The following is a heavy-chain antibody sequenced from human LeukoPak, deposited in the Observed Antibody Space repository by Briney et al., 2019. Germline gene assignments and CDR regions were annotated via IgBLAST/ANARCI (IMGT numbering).Heavy chain of an antibody. J-gene: IGHJ3*02. D-gene: IGHD4-17*01. V-gene: IGHV4-59*08. CDR3: ARGTVTTSMKAFDI. Sequence: KPSETLSLTCTVSAGSISSYYWSWIRQPPGKGLEWIAYMYYSGSGNYNPSLKSRVTMSIDTSKSQFSLKLSSVTAADTAVYYCARGTVTTSMKAFDIWGQGTMVTASS. CDR2: MYYSGSG. CDR1: AGSISSYY.